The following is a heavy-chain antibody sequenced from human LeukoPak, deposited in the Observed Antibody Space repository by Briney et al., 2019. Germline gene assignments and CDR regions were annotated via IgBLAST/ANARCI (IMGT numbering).Heavy chain of an antibody. V-gene: IGHV1-46*01. J-gene: IGHJ4*02. CDR1: GYTFTGYY. CDR3: ASYGSGVQASFDN. CDR2: IDPSAGST. D-gene: IGHD3-10*01. Sequence: EASVKVSCKASGYTFTGYYMHWVRQAPGQGLEWMGIIDPSAGSTTYAQKFQGRVTMTRDTSTSTVYMELSSLRSEDTAVYYCASYGSGVQASFDNWGQGTLVTVSS.